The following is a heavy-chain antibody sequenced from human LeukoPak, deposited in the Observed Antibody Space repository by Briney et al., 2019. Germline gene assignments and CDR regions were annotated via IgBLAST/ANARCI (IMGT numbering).Heavy chain of an antibody. CDR3: ARGTRYSSGWYACDY. V-gene: IGHV1-69*06. CDR1: GGTFSSYE. CDR2: IIPIFGTA. D-gene: IGHD6-19*01. Sequence: GASVKVSCKASGGTFSSYEISWVRQAPGQGLEWMGGIIPIFGTANYAQKFQGRVTITADKSTSTAYMELSSLRSEDTAVYYCARGTRYSSGWYACDYWGQGTLVTVSS. J-gene: IGHJ4*02.